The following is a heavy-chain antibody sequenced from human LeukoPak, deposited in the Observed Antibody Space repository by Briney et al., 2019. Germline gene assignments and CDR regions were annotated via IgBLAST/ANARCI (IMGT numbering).Heavy chain of an antibody. D-gene: IGHD3-22*01. CDR3: AYSSGYYFESFDY. V-gene: IGHV3-33*03. Sequence: GGSLRLSCAASGFTFSSYGMHWVRQAPGKGLEWVAVIWYDGSNKYYADSVKGRFTISRDNAKNSLYLQMNSLRAEDTAEYYCAYSSGYYFESFDYWGQGTLVTVSS. CDR1: GFTFSSYG. CDR2: IWYDGSNK. J-gene: IGHJ4*02.